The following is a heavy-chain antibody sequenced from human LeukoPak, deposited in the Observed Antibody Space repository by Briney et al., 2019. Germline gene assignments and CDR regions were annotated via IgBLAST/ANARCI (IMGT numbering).Heavy chain of an antibody. CDR2: ISASGGST. CDR3: AKKPRVESPHYLES. Sequence: GGSLRLSCAASGFTFSSYAMSWVRQVPGKGLEWVSGISASGGSTSYADSVRGRFTISRDNSKNTLYVQMNSLRDEDTAVYYWAKKPRVESPHYLESRGQGTLVTVSS. CDR1: GFTFSSYA. D-gene: IGHD1-1*01. J-gene: IGHJ4*02. V-gene: IGHV3-23*01.